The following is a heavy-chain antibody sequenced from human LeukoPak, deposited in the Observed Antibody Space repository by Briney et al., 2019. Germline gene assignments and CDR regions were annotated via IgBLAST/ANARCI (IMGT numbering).Heavy chain of an antibody. CDR1: GDSVSSNSAA. CDR3: ASDRREAVATAGYYYYGMDV. CDR2: TYYRSKWYN. V-gene: IGHV6-1*01. J-gene: IGHJ6*04. D-gene: IGHD6-19*01. Sequence: SQTLSLTCGISGDSVSSNSAAWNWSRQSPSRGLEWLVRTYYRSKWYNDYAVSVKSRITINPATSQNQFSPQLNTVTPEDTAVYYCASDRREAVATAGYYYYGMDVWGKGTTVTVSS.